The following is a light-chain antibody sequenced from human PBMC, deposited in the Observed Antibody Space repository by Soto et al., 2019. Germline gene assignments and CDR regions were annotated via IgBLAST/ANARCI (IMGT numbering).Light chain of an antibody. J-gene: IGKJ3*01. CDR2: VAS. CDR1: QSISSTY. V-gene: IGKV3-20*01. Sequence: EIVLTQSPGSLSLSPGERATLSCRASQSISSTYIAWYQQKRGQAPRLLIVVASSRATGIPDRFSGSGSGTDFSLTISRVESEDSAVYFCQQYVRSPYTFGPGTKVDIK. CDR3: QQYVRSPYT.